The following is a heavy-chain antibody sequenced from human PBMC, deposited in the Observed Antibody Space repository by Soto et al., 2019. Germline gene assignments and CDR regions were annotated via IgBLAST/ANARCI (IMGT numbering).Heavy chain of an antibody. Sequence: GSLRLSCAASGFTFSSYGMHWVRQAPGKGLEWVAVISYDGSNKYYADSVKGRFTISRDNSKNTLYLQMNSLRAEDTAVYYCAKDGTRGYSYGSDFDYWGQGTLVTVSS. J-gene: IGHJ4*02. CDR1: GFTFSSYG. CDR3: AKDGTRGYSYGSDFDY. V-gene: IGHV3-30*18. CDR2: ISYDGSNK. D-gene: IGHD5-18*01.